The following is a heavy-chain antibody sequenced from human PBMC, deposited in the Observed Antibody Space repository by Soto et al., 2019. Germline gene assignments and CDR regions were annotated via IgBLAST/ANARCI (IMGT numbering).Heavy chain of an antibody. CDR3: ARHVWRYCSSTSCYRPYYFDY. Sequence: SETLSLTWTVSGGFISSSSYYWGWIRQPPGKGLEWFGRIYFSGSTYYSPSVKCRVTMSVDTSKNPFSLKLCSVTAADTAVYYCARHVWRYCSSTSCYRPYYFDYWGQGTLVTVSS. CDR1: GGFISSSSYY. D-gene: IGHD2-2*01. V-gene: IGHV4-39*01. CDR2: IYFSGST. J-gene: IGHJ4*02.